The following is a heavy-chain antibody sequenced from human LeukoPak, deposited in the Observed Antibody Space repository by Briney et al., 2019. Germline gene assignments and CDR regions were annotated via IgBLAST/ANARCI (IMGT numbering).Heavy chain of an antibody. J-gene: IGHJ4*02. CDR3: ATGIAVAGGFDY. CDR1: GYTLTELS. CDR2: FDPEDGET. D-gene: IGHD6-19*01. V-gene: IGHV1-24*01. Sequence: GASVKVSCKVSGYTLTELSMHWVRQAPRKGLEWMGGFDPEDGETIYAQKFQGRVTMTEDTSTDTAYMELSSLRSEDTAVYYCATGIAVAGGFDYWGQGTLVTVSS.